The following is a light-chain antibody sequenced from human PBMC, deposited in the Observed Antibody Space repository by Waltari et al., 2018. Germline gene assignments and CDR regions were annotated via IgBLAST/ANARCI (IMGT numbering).Light chain of an antibody. CDR1: RREVGSIHF. Sequence: QSALTQPRSVSGSPGQSVTISCTGPRREVGSIHFLSWSQHHPDKAPKRIIYDSNKRPSGVPDRFSGSKSGNTASLTISGLQAEDEADYYCCSCVGRNIYWVFGGGTKLTVL. J-gene: IGLJ3*02. CDR2: DSN. V-gene: IGLV2-11*01. CDR3: CSCVGRNIYWV.